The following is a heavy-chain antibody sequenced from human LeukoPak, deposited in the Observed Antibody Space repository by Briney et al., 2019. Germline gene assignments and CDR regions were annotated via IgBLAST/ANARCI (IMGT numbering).Heavy chain of an antibody. V-gene: IGHV1-2*06. CDR2: INPNSGGT. D-gene: IGHD2-2*01. CDR1: GYTFTGYY. CDR3: ARFTYCSSTSCYPFDY. Sequence: ASVKVSCXASGYTFTGYYMHWVRQAPRQGLEWMGRINPNSGGTNYAQKFQGRVTMTRDTSISTAYMELSRLRSDDTAVYYCARFTYCSSTSCYPFDYWGQGTLVTVSS. J-gene: IGHJ4*02.